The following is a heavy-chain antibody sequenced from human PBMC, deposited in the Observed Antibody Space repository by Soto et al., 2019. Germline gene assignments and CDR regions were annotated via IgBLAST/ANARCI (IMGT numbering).Heavy chain of an antibody. V-gene: IGHV3-23*01. J-gene: IGHJ4*02. CDR3: AKSYGMVYAIRPFDY. CDR1: GFTFSSYA. D-gene: IGHD2-8*01. CDR2: ISGSGGST. Sequence: GGSLRLSCAASGFTFSSYAMSCVRQAPGKGLEWVSAISGSGGSTYYADSVKGRFTISRDNSKNTLYLQMNSLRAEDTAVYYCAKSYGMVYAIRPFDYWGQGTLVTVSS.